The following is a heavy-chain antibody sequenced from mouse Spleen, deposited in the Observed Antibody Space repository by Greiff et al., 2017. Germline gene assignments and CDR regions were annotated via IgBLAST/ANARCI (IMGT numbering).Heavy chain of an antibody. CDR3: ATQLD. V-gene: IGHV5-4*02. CDR1: GFTFSDYY. J-gene: IGHJ2*01. Sequence: VQLKQSGGGLVKPGGSLKLSCAASGFTFSDYYMYWVRQTPEKRLEWVATISDGGSYTYYPDSVKGRFTISRDNAKNNLYLQMSSLKSEDTAMYYCATQLDWGQGTTLTVSS. CDR2: ISDGGSYT.